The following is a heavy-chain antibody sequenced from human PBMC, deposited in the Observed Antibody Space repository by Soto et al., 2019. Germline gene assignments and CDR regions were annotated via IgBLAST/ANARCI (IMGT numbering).Heavy chain of an antibody. CDR3: ARGSPYRNTVVTPIHGMDV. CDR2: IIPIFGTA. J-gene: IGHJ6*02. Sequence: QVQLVQSGAEVKKPGSSGKVSGKASGGTFSSYAISWVRQPPGQGLGWRGGIIPIFGTANYAQKFQGRVTITADESTSTAYMELSSLRSEDTAVYYCARGSPYRNTVVTPIHGMDVWGQGTTVTVSS. V-gene: IGHV1-69*12. CDR1: GGTFSSYA. D-gene: IGHD2-21*02.